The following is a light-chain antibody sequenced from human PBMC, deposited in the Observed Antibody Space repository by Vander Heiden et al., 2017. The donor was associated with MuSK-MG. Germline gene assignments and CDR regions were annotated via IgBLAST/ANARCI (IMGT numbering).Light chain of an antibody. CDR2: DVS. CDR3: SSYTMSSTV. CDR1: SSDVGAYNY. J-gene: IGLJ2*01. V-gene: IGLV2-14*01. Sequence: QSALTQPASVSGSPGQSITISCTGTSSDVGAYNYVSWYQQHPGKAHKLMIYDVSNRPSGVSNRFSGSKSGNTASLTISGLQAEDEADYYCSSYTMSSTVFGGGTKLTVL.